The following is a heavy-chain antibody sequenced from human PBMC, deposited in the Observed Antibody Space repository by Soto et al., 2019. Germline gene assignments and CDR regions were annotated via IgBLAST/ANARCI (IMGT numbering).Heavy chain of an antibody. CDR1: GGSISSGGYS. Sequence: KASETLSLTCAVSGGSISSGGYSWSWIRQPPGKGLEWIGYIYHSGSTYYNPSLKSRVTISVDRSKNQFSLKLSSVTAADTAVYYCASSDGYNRPFDYWGQGTLVTVSS. D-gene: IGHD5-12*01. J-gene: IGHJ4*02. CDR2: IYHSGST. V-gene: IGHV4-30-2*01. CDR3: ASSDGYNRPFDY.